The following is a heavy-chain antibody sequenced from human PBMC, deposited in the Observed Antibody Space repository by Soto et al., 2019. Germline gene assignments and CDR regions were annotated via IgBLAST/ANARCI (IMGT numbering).Heavy chain of an antibody. CDR1: GGSISSYY. Sequence: QVQLQESGPGLVKPSETLSLTCTVSGGSISSYYWSWIRQPPGKGLEWIGYIYYSGSTNYNPSLKSRVTMSIDPSKNPFSPKLSSVTAADTAVDYCARQRSSNWFDPWGQGTLVTVSS. D-gene: IGHD6-6*01. CDR3: ARQRSSNWFDP. J-gene: IGHJ5*02. CDR2: IYYSGST. V-gene: IGHV4-59*08.